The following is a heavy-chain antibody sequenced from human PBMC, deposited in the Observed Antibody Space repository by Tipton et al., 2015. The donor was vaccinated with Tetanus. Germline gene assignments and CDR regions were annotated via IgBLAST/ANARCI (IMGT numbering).Heavy chain of an antibody. CDR2: IYTSGSTSGST. V-gene: IGHV4-4*07. D-gene: IGHD6-19*01. Sequence: TLSLTCTVSGDSISTYCWNWVRQPAGKGPERIGRIYTSGSTSGSTPYNPSLKSRATLSLDTSKSQFSLKLSSLTAADTAVYYCTRVTISSGWSDIWGQGTLVTVSS. J-gene: IGHJ3*02. CDR3: TRVTISSGWSDI. CDR1: GDSISTYC.